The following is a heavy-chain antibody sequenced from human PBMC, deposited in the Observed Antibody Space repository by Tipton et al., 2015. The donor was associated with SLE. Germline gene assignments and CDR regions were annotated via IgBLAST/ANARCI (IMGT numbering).Heavy chain of an antibody. D-gene: IGHD3-10*01. CDR3: ARDHGSGTYYHPNWFDP. J-gene: IGHJ5*02. V-gene: IGHV3-48*03. Sequence: GSLRLSCAASGFTFSDYEMNWVRQAPGKGLEWVAYISGSGSTIYYADSVKGRFTVSRDNAKNSLYLQMNSLRAEDTAVYYCARDHGSGTYYHPNWFDPWGQGTLVTVSS. CDR1: GFTFSDYE. CDR2: ISGSGSTI.